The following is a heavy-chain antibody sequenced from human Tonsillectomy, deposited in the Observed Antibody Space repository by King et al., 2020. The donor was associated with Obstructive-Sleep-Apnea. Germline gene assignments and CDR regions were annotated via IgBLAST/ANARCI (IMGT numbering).Heavy chain of an antibody. J-gene: IGHJ4*02. V-gene: IGHV3-73*01. Sequence: VQLVESGGGLVQPGGSLKLSCAASGFTFSGSAMHWVRQASGKGLEWVGRIRSKANSYATAYAASVKGRFTISRDDSKNTAYLQMNSLKTEESAVYYCTRNPPRITIFGVVKYYFDYWGQGTLVTVSS. CDR1: GFTFSGSA. CDR2: IRSKANSYAT. CDR3: TRNPPRITIFGVVKYYFDY. D-gene: IGHD3-3*01.